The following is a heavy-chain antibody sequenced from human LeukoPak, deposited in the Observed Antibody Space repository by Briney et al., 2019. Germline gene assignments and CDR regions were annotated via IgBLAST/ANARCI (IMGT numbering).Heavy chain of an antibody. CDR2: IYYSGST. CDR1: GGSISSYY. CDR3: ARDRVYYDILTGPED. V-gene: IGHV4-59*01. J-gene: IGHJ4*02. D-gene: IGHD3-9*01. Sequence: PSETLSLTCTVSGGSISSYYWSWIRQPPGKGLEWIGYIYYSGSTNYNPSLKSRVTISVDTSKNQFSLKLSSVTAADTAVYYCARDRVYYDILTGPEDWGQGTLVTVSS.